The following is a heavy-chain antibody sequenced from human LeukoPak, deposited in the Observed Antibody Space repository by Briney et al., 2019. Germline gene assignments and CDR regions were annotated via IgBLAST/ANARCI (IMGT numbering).Heavy chain of an antibody. CDR2: ISHHGTT. V-gene: IGHV4-34*01. D-gene: IGHD4-17*01. J-gene: IGHJ4*02. Sequence: EPSKTLPLTCAVYGESFSGYYWSWIRQPPGKGLEWIGTISHHGTTKYNPSLKSRVTITVDTSKNQFSLKLSSVTAADTAVYYCARASHDYGDYSHFDYWGQGTLVTVSS. CDR1: GESFSGYY. CDR3: ARASHDYGDYSHFDY.